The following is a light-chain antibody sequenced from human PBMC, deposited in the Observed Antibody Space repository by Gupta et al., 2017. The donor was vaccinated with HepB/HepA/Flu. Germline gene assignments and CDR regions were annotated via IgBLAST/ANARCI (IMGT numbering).Light chain of an antibody. CDR3: QQTYSTPRT. CDR1: QTITTY. V-gene: IGKV1-39*01. J-gene: IGKJ1*01. Sequence: DIQMTQSPSSLSASVGDRVTITCRASQTITTYLNWYQQKPGKAPQLLIYAASNLQSGIPSRFSGSGSGTDFTLTTSGLQPEDFATYYCQQTYSTPRTFGQGTKVEIK. CDR2: AAS.